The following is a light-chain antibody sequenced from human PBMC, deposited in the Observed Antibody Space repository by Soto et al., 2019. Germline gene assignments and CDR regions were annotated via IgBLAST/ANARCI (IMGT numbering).Light chain of an antibody. CDR2: LEGSGSY. V-gene: IGLV4-60*02. CDR1: SGHSSYI. Sequence: QPVLTQSSSASASLGSSVKLTCTLSSGHSSYIIAWHQQQPGKAPRYLMKLEGSGSYNKGSGVPDRFSGSSSGAARYLTISNLQFEDEADYYCETWDRNTHTVFGGGTKLTVL. J-gene: IGLJ3*02. CDR3: ETWDRNTHTV.